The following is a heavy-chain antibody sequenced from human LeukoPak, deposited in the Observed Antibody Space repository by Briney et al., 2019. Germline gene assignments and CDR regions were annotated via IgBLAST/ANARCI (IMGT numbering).Heavy chain of an antibody. V-gene: IGHV4-38-2*02. J-gene: IGHJ5*02. CDR2: VYHSGST. CDR3: ARDSGTTGEVKFDP. Sequence: SETLSLTCSVSGYSISSGYYWGWIRQSPEKGLEWIGSVYHSGSTYYNPSLKNRVTMSVDTSKNQFSLNLISVTAADTAVYYCARDSGTTGEVKFDPWGQGTLVTVSS. CDR1: GYSISSGYY. D-gene: IGHD3-10*01.